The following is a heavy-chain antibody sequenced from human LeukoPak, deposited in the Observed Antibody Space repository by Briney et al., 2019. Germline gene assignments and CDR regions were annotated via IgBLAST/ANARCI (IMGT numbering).Heavy chain of an antibody. CDR3: ARGGGLDV. J-gene: IGHJ6*02. Sequence: GGSLRLSGAASGFTFSNAWMNWARQAPGKGLEWVASINHNGNVNYYVDSVKGRFTISRDNAKNSLYLQMSNLRAEDTAVYFCARGGGLDVWGQGATVTVSS. V-gene: IGHV3-7*03. CDR2: INHNGNVN. CDR1: GFTFSNAW. D-gene: IGHD3-16*01.